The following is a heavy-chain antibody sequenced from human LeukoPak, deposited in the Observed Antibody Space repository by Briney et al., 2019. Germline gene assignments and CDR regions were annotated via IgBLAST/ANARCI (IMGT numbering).Heavy chain of an antibody. CDR2: IYYSGST. D-gene: IGHD1-26*01. CDR3: ATTYSGSYYGRHGAFDI. V-gene: IGHV4-59*08. CDR1: GGSISSYY. J-gene: IGHJ3*02. Sequence: SETLSLTCTVSGGSISSYYWSWIRQPPGKGLEWIGYIYYSGSTNYNPSLKSRVTISVDTSKNQFSLKLSSVTAADTAVYYCATTYSGSYYGRHGAFDIWGQGTMATVSS.